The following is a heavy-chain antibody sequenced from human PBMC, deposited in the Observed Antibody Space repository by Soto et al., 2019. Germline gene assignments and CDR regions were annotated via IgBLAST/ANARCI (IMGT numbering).Heavy chain of an antibody. CDR3: ARNRAYAFDY. J-gene: IGHJ4*02. V-gene: IGHV3-7*01. D-gene: IGHD5-12*01. Sequence: EVQLVESGGGLVQPGGSLRLSCAASGFTFSNYWMSWVRQAPGKGLEWVAIIKQDGSDKYYVDSVKGRFTISSHNAKNSRYLQMNSLRNEDAAVYYCARNRAYAFDYWGRGTLVTVSS. CDR2: IKQDGSDK. CDR1: GFTFSNYW.